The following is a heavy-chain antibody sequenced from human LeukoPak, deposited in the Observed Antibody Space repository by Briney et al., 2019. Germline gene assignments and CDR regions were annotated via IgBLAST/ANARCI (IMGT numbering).Heavy chain of an antibody. J-gene: IGHJ4*02. CDR2: ISNSGSSI. Sequence: KPGGSLRLSCAASGFTFSDSYMTWIRQAPGKGLEWVSYISNSGSSIYYADSVKGRFTISRDNSKNTLYLQMNSLRAEDTAVYYCAKGGSSSSTLSFDYWGQGTLVTVSS. D-gene: IGHD6-13*01. V-gene: IGHV3-11*04. CDR3: AKGGSSSSTLSFDY. CDR1: GFTFSDSY.